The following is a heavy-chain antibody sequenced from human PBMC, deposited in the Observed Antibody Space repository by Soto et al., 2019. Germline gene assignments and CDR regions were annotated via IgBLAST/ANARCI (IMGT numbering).Heavy chain of an antibody. V-gene: IGHV1-46*01. D-gene: IGHD3-10*01. CDR2: INPSDGST. CDR3: ARGYGSGTYHEH. Sequence: ASVKVSCKTSGDSFTNYFLHWVRQAPGQGLEWMGIINPSDGSTRYAQRIQGRVTMARDTSTGTVYMELSSLRSEDTAVYYCARGYGSGTYHEHWGQGTLVTVSS. J-gene: IGHJ4*02. CDR1: GDSFTNYF.